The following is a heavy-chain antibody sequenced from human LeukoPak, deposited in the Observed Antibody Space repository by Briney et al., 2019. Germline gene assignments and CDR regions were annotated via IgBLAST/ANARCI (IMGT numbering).Heavy chain of an antibody. CDR2: ISGSGGST. J-gene: IGHJ3*02. V-gene: IGHV3-23*01. Sequence: PGGSLRLSCAASGFTFSNYAMSWVRQAPGKGLEWVSGISGSGGSTYYADSVRGRFTISRDNSKNTLFLQMNSLRVEDTAVYYCAKVQKVLLWFGESKDAFDIWGQETMVTVSS. D-gene: IGHD3-10*01. CDR1: GFTFSNYA. CDR3: AKVQKVLLWFGESKDAFDI.